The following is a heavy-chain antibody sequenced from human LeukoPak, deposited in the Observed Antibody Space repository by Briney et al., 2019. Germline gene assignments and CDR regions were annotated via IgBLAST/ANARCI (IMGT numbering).Heavy chain of an antibody. V-gene: IGHV4-59*08. CDR1: GGSISSYY. CDR3: ARRRGKSTNWFDP. D-gene: IGHD4-23*01. J-gene: IGHJ5*02. CDR2: IYYSGST. Sequence: MPSETLSLTCTVSGGSISSYYWSWIRQPPGKGLEWIGYIYYSGSTNYNPSLKSRVTISVDTSKNQFSLKLSSVTAADTAVYYCARRRGKSTNWFDPWGQGTLVTVSS.